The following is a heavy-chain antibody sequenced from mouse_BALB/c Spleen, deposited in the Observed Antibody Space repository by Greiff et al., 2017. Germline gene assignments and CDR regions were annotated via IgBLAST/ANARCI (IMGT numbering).Heavy chain of an antibody. CDR2: IWAGGST. D-gene: IGHD2-4*01. CDR3: ARNSMGDYVLYAMDY. CDR1: GFSLTSYG. V-gene: IGHV2-9*02. J-gene: IGHJ4*01. Sequence: QVQLKESGPGLVAPSQSLSITCTVSGFSLTSYGVHWVRQPPGKGLEWLGVIWAGGSTNYNSALMSRLSISKDNSKSQVFLKMNSLQTDDTAMYYCARNSMGDYVLYAMDYWGQGTSVTVSS.